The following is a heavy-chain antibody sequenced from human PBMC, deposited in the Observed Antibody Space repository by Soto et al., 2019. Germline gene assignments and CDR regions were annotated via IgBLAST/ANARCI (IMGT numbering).Heavy chain of an antibody. CDR1: GHTFANYY. Sequence: QVQLVQSGAEVKKPGASVTVSCKASGHTFANYYIHWVRQDPGQGLEWMGKINPSGGAATYAQGFQGRVTMTLDTSATTVVLEMRSLTTDDTAVYYFAKQTVELSLGGFDPWCQGTLVTISS. V-gene: IGHV1-46*01. CDR2: INPSGGAA. J-gene: IGHJ5*02. D-gene: IGHD1-1*01. CDR3: AKQTVELSLGGFDP.